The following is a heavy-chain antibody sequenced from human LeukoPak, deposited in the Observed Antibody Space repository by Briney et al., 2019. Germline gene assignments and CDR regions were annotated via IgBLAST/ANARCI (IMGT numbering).Heavy chain of an antibody. Sequence: GGSLRLSCAASGFTFSSYSMNWVRQAPGKGLEWVSSISSSSSYIYYADSVKGRFTISRDNAKNSLYLQMNGLRAEDTAVYYCARSSMVRGTHQVDYWGQGTLVTVSS. CDR1: GFTFSSYS. CDR3: ARSSMVRGTHQVDY. CDR2: ISSSSSYI. V-gene: IGHV3-21*01. J-gene: IGHJ4*02. D-gene: IGHD3-10*01.